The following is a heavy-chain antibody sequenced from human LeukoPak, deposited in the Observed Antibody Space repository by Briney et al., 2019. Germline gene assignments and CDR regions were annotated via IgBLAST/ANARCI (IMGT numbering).Heavy chain of an antibody. D-gene: IGHD3-16*02. CDR2: INHSGST. J-gene: IGHJ4*02. Sequence: KSSETLSLTCTVSGGSISSSYYYWSWIRQPPGKGLEWIGEINHSGSTNYNPSLKSRVTISVDTSKNQFSLKLSSVTAADTAVYYCARSSTVYDYVWGSYRRPTTAYYFDYWGQGTLVTVSS. CDR3: ARSSTVYDYVWGSYRRPTTAYYFDY. CDR1: GGSISSSYYY. V-gene: IGHV4-39*07.